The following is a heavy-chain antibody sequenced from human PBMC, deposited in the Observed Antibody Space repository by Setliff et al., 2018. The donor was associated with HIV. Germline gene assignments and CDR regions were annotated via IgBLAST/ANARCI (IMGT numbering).Heavy chain of an antibody. D-gene: IGHD1-1*01. CDR1: GYIFTNYG. CDR2: INGYNGNT. J-gene: IGHJ3*02. Sequence: ASVKVSCKASGYIFTNYGISWVRQAPGQGLEWMGWINGYNGNTNYAEKFQGRVTMTIDTSTSTAYLELRSLRSDDTAVYYWARVGTESLPYTWDDEADTFDIWGQGTMVTVSS. CDR3: ARVGTESLPYTWDDEADTFDI. V-gene: IGHV1-18*01.